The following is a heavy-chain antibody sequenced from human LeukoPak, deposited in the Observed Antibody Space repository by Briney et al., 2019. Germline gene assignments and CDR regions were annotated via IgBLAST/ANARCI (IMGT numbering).Heavy chain of an antibody. CDR2: IRYDGSNK. J-gene: IGHJ4*02. Sequence: GGSLRLSCAASGFTFSSYGMHWVRQAPGKGLEGVAFIRYDGSNKYYADSVKGRFTISRDNSKNTLYLQMNSLRAEDTAVYYCAKDRIGGYSYGVDFDYWGQGTLVTVSS. D-gene: IGHD5-18*01. V-gene: IGHV3-30*02. CDR3: AKDRIGGYSYGVDFDY. CDR1: GFTFSSYG.